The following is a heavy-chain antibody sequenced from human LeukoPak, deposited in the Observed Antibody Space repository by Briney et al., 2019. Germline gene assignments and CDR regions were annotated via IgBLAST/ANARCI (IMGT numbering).Heavy chain of an antibody. V-gene: IGHV4-59*01. D-gene: IGHD4-17*01. CDR1: GVSISSYF. Sequence: SETLSLTCTVSGVSISSYFWSWIRQPPGKGLEWIGYLYYSGSTNYNPSLKSRVTISVDTSKNQFSLRLSSVTAADTAVYYCARSNGFNDAFDIWGQGTMVTVSS. J-gene: IGHJ3*02. CDR3: ARSNGFNDAFDI. CDR2: LYYSGST.